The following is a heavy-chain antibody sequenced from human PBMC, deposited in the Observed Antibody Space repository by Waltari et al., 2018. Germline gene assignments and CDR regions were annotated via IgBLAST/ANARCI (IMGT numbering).Heavy chain of an antibody. CDR1: GGSISSGSYY. J-gene: IGHJ6*02. CDR2: IYTSGST. D-gene: IGHD2-15*01. V-gene: IGHV4-61*09. CDR3: GRVVAAPVPDYYYGMDV. Sequence: QVQLQESGPGLVKPSQTLSLTCTVSGGSISSGSYYWIWIPQPAGKGLEWIGYIYTSGSTNYNPSLKSRVTISVDTSKNQFSLKLSSVTAADTAVYFCGRVVAAPVPDYYYGMDVWGQGTTVTVSS.